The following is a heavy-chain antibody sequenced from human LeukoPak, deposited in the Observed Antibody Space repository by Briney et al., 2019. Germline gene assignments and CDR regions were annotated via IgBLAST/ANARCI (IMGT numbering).Heavy chain of an antibody. CDR1: GFTFSTYW. D-gene: IGHD2-21*02. Sequence: GGSLRLSCGASGFTFSTYWMKWVRQAPGKGLGWVANIKQDGSQKYYVDSVKGRFIISRDNAKNSLYLQMNSVRAEDTAVYYCAREGTFGDYRASGDHWGQGALVTVSS. CDR3: AREGTFGDYRASGDH. V-gene: IGHV3-7*03. CDR2: IKQDGSQK. J-gene: IGHJ4*02.